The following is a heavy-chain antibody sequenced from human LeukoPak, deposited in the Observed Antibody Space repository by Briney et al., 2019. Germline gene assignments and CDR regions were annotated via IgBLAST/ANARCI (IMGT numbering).Heavy chain of an antibody. CDR2: IIPIFGTT. V-gene: IGHV1-69*05. Sequence: ASVKVSCTASGGTFSNYAISWVRQAPGQGLEWMGGIIPIFGTTNYAQKFQGRVTIITDESTSTVYMEVSSLRSDDTAVYYCAKEPTTTGNDWFDPWGQGSLVTVSS. D-gene: IGHD1-1*01. CDR1: GGTFSNYA. CDR3: AKEPTTTGNDWFDP. J-gene: IGHJ5*02.